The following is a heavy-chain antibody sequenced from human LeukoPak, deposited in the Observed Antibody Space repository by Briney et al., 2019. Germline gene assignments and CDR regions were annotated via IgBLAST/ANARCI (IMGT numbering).Heavy chain of an antibody. D-gene: IGHD2-2*01. CDR3: ARGGLQLPRSTPDY. CDR2: IKSDGTTA. V-gene: IGHV3-74*01. Sequence: QPGGSLRLSCAVSGFSFSNYWMHWVRQAPGEGLVWVSHIKSDGTTAAYADSVKGRFTISRDNAKNTLYLQMNSLRAEDTGVYYCARGGLQLPRSTPDYWGQGTLVAVSS. J-gene: IGHJ4*02. CDR1: GFSFSNYW.